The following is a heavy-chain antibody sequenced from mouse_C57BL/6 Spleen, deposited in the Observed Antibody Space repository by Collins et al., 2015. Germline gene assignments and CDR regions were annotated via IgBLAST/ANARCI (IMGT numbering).Heavy chain of an antibody. V-gene: IGHV1-53*01. CDR3: ARDGNYVDYFDY. D-gene: IGHD2-1*01. CDR2: INPSNGGT. J-gene: IGHJ2*01. CDR1: GHTFTSYW. Sequence: QVQLQQPGTELVKPGASVKLSCKASGHTFTSYWMHWVKQRPGQGLEWIGNINPSNGGTNYNEKFKSKATLTVDKSSSTAYMQLSSLTSEDSAVYYCARDGNYVDYFDYWGQGTTLTVSS.